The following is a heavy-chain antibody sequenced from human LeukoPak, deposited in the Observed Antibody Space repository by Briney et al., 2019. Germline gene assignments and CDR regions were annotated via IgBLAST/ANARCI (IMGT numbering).Heavy chain of an antibody. D-gene: IGHD4-11*01. V-gene: IGHV3-23*01. Sequence: PGGSLRLSCAASGFTVSSNYMSWVRQAPGKGLEWVSAISGSGGSTYYADSVKGRFTISRDNSKNTLYLQMNSLRAEDTAVYYCAEVTTVDYWGQGTLVTVSS. CDR2: ISGSGGST. J-gene: IGHJ4*02. CDR1: GFTVSSNY. CDR3: AEVTTVDY.